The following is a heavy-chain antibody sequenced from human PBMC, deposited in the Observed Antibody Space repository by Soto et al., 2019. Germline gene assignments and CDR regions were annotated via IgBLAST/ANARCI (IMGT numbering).Heavy chain of an antibody. D-gene: IGHD2-21*01. CDR1: GFTFSSNW. Sequence: EVQLVESGGDLVQPGGSLRLSCEASGFTFSSNWMHWVRQGPGKGLVWVSRMNPDGSTRDYADSVKGRFTISRDNARNKVFLQMSSLRPGDTAMDYCARGGEGGAGQYDRDDSWGQGTLVTVSS. J-gene: IGHJ4*02. V-gene: IGHV3-74*01. CDR3: ARGGEGGAGQYDRDDS. CDR2: MNPDGSTR.